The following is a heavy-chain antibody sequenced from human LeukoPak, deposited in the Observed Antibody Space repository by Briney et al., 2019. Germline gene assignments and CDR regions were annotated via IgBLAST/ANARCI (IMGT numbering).Heavy chain of an antibody. V-gene: IGHV3-11*01. CDR3: ARERLYGSGSYCEFDY. Sequence: GGSLRLSCAASGFTFSDYYMSWIRQAPGKGLEWVSYISSSGSTIYYADSVKGRFTISRDNAKNSLYLQMNSLGAEDTAVYYCARERLYGSGSYCEFDYWGQGTLVTVSS. D-gene: IGHD3-10*01. J-gene: IGHJ4*02. CDR1: GFTFSDYY. CDR2: ISSSGSTI.